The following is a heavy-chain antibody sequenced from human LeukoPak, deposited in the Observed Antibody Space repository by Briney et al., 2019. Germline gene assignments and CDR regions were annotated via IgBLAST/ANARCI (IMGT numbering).Heavy chain of an antibody. Sequence: SETLSLTCTVSGASMSGYYWSWIRQPPGKGLEWIGYIYYSGSTNYNPSLKSRVTISVDTSKNQFSLKLSPVTAADTAVYYCARKPIINNAWYYFDYWGQGTLVTVSS. D-gene: IGHD1/OR15-1a*01. CDR2: IYYSGST. J-gene: IGHJ4*02. CDR1: GASMSGYY. V-gene: IGHV4-59*12. CDR3: ARKPIINNAWYYFDY.